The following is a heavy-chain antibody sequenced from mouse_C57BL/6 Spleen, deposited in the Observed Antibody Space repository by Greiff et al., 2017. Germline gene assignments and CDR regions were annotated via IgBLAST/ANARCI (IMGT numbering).Heavy chain of an antibody. Sequence: EVQLQQSGAELVKPGASVKLSCTASGFNIKDYYMHWVKQRTEQGLEWIGRIDPEDGETKYAPKFKGKATITADTSSNTAYLQLSSLTSEDTAIYYCAIDITTVVARSYAMDYWGQGTSVTVSS. J-gene: IGHJ4*01. CDR3: AIDITTVVARSYAMDY. CDR2: IDPEDGET. D-gene: IGHD1-1*01. CDR1: GFNIKDYY. V-gene: IGHV14-2*01.